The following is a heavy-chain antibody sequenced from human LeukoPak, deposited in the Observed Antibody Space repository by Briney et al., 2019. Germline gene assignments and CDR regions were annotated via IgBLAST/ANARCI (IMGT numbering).Heavy chain of an antibody. D-gene: IGHD2-15*01. CDR1: GFTVSSNY. J-gene: IGHJ4*02. Sequence: GGSLRLSCAASGFTVSSNYMGWVRQAPGKGLEWVSVIYSGGSTYYTDSVKVRFTISRDNSKNTLYLQMNSLRAEDTAVYYCARVTASGGSRHFDYWGQGTLVTVSS. CDR2: IYSGGST. CDR3: ARVTASGGSRHFDY. V-gene: IGHV3-66*02.